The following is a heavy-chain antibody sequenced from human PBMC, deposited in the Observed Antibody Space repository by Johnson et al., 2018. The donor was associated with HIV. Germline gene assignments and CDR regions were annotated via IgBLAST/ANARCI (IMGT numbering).Heavy chain of an antibody. CDR3: ARDGGAYCGGDCFSDAFDL. J-gene: IGHJ3*01. V-gene: IGHV3-66*01. CDR1: GFTVSSNY. D-gene: IGHD2-21*02. Sequence: VQLVESGGGLVQPGGSLRLSCAASGFTVSSNYMSWVRQAPGKGLEWVSDIYSGGSTYYADSVKGRFTISSDNSKNTLYLQMNSLRAEDTALYYCARDGGAYCGGDCFSDAFDLWGQGTMVTVSS. CDR2: IYSGGST.